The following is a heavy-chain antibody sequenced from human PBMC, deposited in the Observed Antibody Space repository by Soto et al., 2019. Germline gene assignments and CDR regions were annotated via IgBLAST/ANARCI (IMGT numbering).Heavy chain of an antibody. Sequence: ASVKVSCKASGGTFSSYAISWVRQAPGQGLEWMGGIIPIFGTANYAQKFQGRVTITADKSTSTAYMELSSLRSEDTAVYYCARGYCSSTSCFRHGMDVWGQGTTVTVSS. V-gene: IGHV1-69*06. CDR3: ARGYCSSTSCFRHGMDV. D-gene: IGHD2-2*01. CDR1: GGTFSSYA. CDR2: IIPIFGTA. J-gene: IGHJ6*02.